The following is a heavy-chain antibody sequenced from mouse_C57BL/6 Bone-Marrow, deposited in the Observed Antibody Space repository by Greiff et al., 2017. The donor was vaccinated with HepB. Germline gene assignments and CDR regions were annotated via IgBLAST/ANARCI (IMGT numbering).Heavy chain of an antibody. D-gene: IGHD3-2*02. Sequence: VKLMESGAELARPGASVKLSCKASGYTFTSYGISWVKQRTGQGLEWIGEIYPRSGNTYYNEKFKGKATLTADKSSSTAYMELRSLTSEDSAVYFCARQGTAQAYYAMDYWGQGTSVTVSS. V-gene: IGHV1-81*01. CDR1: GYTFTSYG. CDR2: IYPRSGNT. J-gene: IGHJ4*01. CDR3: ARQGTAQAYYAMDY.